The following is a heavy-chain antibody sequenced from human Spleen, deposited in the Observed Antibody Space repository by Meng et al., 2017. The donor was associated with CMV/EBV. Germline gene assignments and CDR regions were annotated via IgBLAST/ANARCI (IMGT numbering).Heavy chain of an antibody. Sequence: GSLRLSCTVSGGTISSSSYYWGWIRQRPGKGLEWIGRIDFLGSSYYNPSLNSRVTISVDTYKMQFSLKLSSVTAADTAVYYCAKNLGREYFWSGHPGFDAFDIWGQGTMVTVSS. V-gene: IGHV4-39*07. J-gene: IGHJ3*02. CDR2: IDFLGSS. CDR3: AKNLGREYFWSGHPGFDAFDI. CDR1: GGTISSSSYY. D-gene: IGHD3-3*01.